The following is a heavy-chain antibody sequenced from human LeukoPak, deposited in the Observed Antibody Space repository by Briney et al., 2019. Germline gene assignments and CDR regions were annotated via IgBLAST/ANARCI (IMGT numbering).Heavy chain of an antibody. D-gene: IGHD3-22*01. CDR2: INHSGST. V-gene: IGHV4-34*01. CDR1: GGSFSGYY. J-gene: IGHJ6*03. CDR3: ARGGPRITMIVVPMDV. Sequence: SETLSLTCALYGGSFSGYYWSWIRQPPGKGLEWIGEINHSGSTNYNPSLKSRVTISVDTSKNQFSLKLSSATAADTAVYYCARGGPRITMIVVPMDVWGKGTTVTVSS.